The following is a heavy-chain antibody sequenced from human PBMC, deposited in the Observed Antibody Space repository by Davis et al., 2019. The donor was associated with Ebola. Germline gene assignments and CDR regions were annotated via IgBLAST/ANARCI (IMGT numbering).Heavy chain of an antibody. J-gene: IGHJ2*01. CDR1: GFTFSNYA. V-gene: IGHV3-23*01. Sequence: GESLKISCAASGFTFSNYAMSWVRQAPGKGLEWVSAISGSGGTTYYAAFVKGRFTISRDNSKNTLHLQMNSLRVEDTAIYYCVRDPALVVTGGGWFFGLWDRGTLVTVSS. CDR3: VRDPALVVTGGGWFFGL. CDR2: ISGSGGTT. D-gene: IGHD2-21*02.